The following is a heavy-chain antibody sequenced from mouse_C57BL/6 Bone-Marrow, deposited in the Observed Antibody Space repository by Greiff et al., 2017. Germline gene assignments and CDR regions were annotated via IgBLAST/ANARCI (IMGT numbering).Heavy chain of an antibody. CDR1: GFTFSDYG. V-gene: IGHV5-17*01. CDR2: ISSGSSTI. Sequence: EVMLVESGGGLVKPGGSLKLSCAASGFTFSDYGMHWVRQAPEKGLEWVAYISSGSSTIYYADTVKGRFSISRDNAKNTLFLQMTSLRSEDTAMYYCANNYAMDYWGQGTSVTVSS. CDR3: ANNYAMDY. J-gene: IGHJ4*01.